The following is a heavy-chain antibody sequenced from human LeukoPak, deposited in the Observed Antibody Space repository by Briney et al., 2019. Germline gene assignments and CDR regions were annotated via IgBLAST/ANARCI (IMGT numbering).Heavy chain of an antibody. CDR1: GYTFTSYG. CDR3: ARVELGPGVAAAGTPDFDY. Sequence: ASVKVSCKASGYTFTSYGISWVRQAPGQGLEWMGWISAYNGDTNYAQKLQGRVTMTTDTSTSTAYMELSSLRSEDTAVYYCARVELGPGVAAAGTPDFDYWGQGTLVTVSS. D-gene: IGHD6-13*01. J-gene: IGHJ4*02. V-gene: IGHV1-18*01. CDR2: ISAYNGDT.